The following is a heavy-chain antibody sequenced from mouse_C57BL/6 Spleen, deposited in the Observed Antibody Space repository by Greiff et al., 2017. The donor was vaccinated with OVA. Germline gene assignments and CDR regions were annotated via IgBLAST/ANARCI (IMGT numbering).Heavy chain of an antibody. CDR2: IHPNSGST. D-gene: IGHD4-1*01. CDR1: GYTFTSYW. CDR3: ARSLLGVDY. V-gene: IGHV1-64*01. J-gene: IGHJ2*01. Sequence: QVQLQQPGAELVKPGASVKLSCKASGYTFTSYWMHWVKQRPGQGLEWIGMIHPNSGSTNYNEKFKSKATLTVDKSSSTAYMQISSLTSEDSAVYYCARSLLGVDYWGQGTTLTVSS.